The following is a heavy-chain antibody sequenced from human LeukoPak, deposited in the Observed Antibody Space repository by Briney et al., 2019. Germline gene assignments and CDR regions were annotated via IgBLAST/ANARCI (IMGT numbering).Heavy chain of an antibody. CDR2: IRSKAYGGTT. D-gene: IGHD6-19*01. CDR1: GFTFSSYW. Sequence: GGSLRLSCAASGFTFSSYWMHWVRQAPGKGLEWVGFIRSKAYGGTTEYAASVKGRFTISRDDSKSIAYLQMNSLKTEDTAVYYCTRDAGYSSGWYVGVYYYYYMDVWGKGTTVTVSS. V-gene: IGHV3-49*04. CDR3: TRDAGYSSGWYVGVYYYYYMDV. J-gene: IGHJ6*03.